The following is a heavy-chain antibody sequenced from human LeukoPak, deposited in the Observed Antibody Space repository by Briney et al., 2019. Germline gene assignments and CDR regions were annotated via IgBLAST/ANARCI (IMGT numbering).Heavy chain of an antibody. V-gene: IGHV1-2*04. CDR2: INPNSGGT. J-gene: IGHJ4*02. CDR1: GYTFTGYY. CDR3: ATTTTASGNFDY. D-gene: IGHD4-17*01. Sequence: ASVKVSCKASGYTFTGYYMHWVRQAPGQGLEWMGWINPNSGGTNYAQKFQGWVTMTRDTSISTAYMELSSLRSEDTAVYYCATTTTASGNFDYWGQGTLVTVSS.